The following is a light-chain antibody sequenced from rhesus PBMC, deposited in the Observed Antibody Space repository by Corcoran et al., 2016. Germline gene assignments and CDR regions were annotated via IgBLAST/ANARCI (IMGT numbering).Light chain of an antibody. J-gene: IGKJ3*01. CDR1: QGISTY. CDR2: AAS. Sequence: DIQMTQSPSSLSASVGARVTINCRASQGISTYLNWYQQKPGKAPKRLFYAASSLESGVPSRFSGSGSGTDFTLTISSLQPEDFATYYCLQYNSDPFTFGPGTKLDIK. CDR3: LQYNSDPFT. V-gene: IGKV1-43*02.